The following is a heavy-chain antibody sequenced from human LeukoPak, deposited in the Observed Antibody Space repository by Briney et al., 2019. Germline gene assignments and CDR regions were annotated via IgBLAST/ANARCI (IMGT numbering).Heavy chain of an antibody. CDR3: ARHYFDY. CDR2: ISYDGSNK. Sequence: GGSLRLSCAASGFTFSSYAMHWVRQAPGKGLEWVTVISYDGSNKYYADSVKGRFTISRDNSKDTLYLQMNSLRAEDTAVYYCARHYFDYWGQGTLVTVSS. J-gene: IGHJ4*02. V-gene: IGHV3-30-3*01. CDR1: GFTFSSYA.